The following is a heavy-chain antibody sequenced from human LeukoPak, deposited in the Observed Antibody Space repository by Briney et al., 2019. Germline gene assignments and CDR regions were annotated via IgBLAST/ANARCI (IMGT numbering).Heavy chain of an antibody. CDR1: GGSISSGGYY. CDR2: IYYSGST. J-gene: IGHJ4*02. V-gene: IGHV4-31*03. Sequence: PSETLSLTCTVSGGSISSGGYYWSWIRQHPGKGLEWIGYIYYSGSTYYNPSLKSRVTISVDTSKNQFSLKLSSVTAADTAVYYCAREEIRSRYFSDWGRGTLVTVSS. D-gene: IGHD3-9*01. CDR3: AREEIRSRYFSD.